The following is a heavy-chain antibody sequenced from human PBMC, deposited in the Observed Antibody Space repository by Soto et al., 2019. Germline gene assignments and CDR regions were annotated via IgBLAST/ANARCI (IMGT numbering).Heavy chain of an antibody. V-gene: IGHV4-59*01. Sequence: SETLSLTCTVSGGSISSYYWSWIRQPPGKGLEWIGYIYYSGSTNYNPSLKSRVTISVDTSKNQFSLKLSSVTAADTAVYYCARDRSSGYYNRVNWFDPWGQGTLVTVS. CDR3: ARDRSSGYYNRVNWFDP. CDR1: GGSISSYY. D-gene: IGHD3-22*01. CDR2: IYYSGST. J-gene: IGHJ5*02.